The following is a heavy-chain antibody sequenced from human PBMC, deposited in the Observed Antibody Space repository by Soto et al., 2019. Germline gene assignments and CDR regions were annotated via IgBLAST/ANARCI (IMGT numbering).Heavy chain of an antibody. CDR3: ARGPMSYWPRCSH. D-gene: IGHD2-8*02. CDR1: GGSFSGYY. V-gene: IGHV4-34*01. Sequence: QVQVKQWGAGVLKPSETLSLTCGVYGGSFSGYYWTWLRQPPGKGLEWIGEISHSGSTDYNPSLWGRVTISIDAYKNQLSLNLNSVTAADTAVYSCARGPMSYWPRCSHWGQGILVTVSS. CDR2: ISHSGST. J-gene: IGHJ4*02.